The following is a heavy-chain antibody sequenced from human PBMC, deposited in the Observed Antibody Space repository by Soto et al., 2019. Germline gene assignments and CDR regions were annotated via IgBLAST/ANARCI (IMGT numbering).Heavy chain of an antibody. CDR1: GFTFSSYA. CDR3: ARDRRYYDILTGYYSHYYYMDV. D-gene: IGHD3-9*01. V-gene: IGHV3-23*01. CDR2: ISGSGGST. Sequence: PGGSLRLSCAASGFTFSSYAMSWVRQAPGKGLEWVSAISGSGGSTYYADSVKGRFTISRDNSKNTLYLQMNSLRAEDTAVYYCARDRRYYDILTGYYSHYYYMDVWGKGTTVTVSS. J-gene: IGHJ6*03.